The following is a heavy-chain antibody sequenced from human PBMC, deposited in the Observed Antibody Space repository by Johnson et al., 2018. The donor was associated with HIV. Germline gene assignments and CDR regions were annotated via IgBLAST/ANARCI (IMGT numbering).Heavy chain of an antibody. D-gene: IGHD4-11*01. CDR3: TTNYVLGGLIAFDI. J-gene: IGHJ3*02. Sequence: VQLVESGGGLVQPGGSLRLSCAASGFTFSNAWMSWVRQAPGKGLEWVGRIKSKTDGGTTDYAAPVKGRFTISRDDSKNTLYLQMNSLKTEDTAVYYCTTNYVLGGLIAFDIWGQGTMVTVSS. CDR2: IKSKTDGGTT. CDR1: GFTFSNAW. V-gene: IGHV3-15*01.